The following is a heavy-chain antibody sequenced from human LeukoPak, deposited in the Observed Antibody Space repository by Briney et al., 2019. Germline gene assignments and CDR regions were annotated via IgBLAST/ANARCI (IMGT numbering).Heavy chain of an antibody. Sequence: SQTLSLTCAISGDSVSSNSVTWNWIRQSPSRGLEWLGRTYYRSTWYNDYAVSVRGRITVNPDTSKNQFSLHLNSVTPEDTAVYYCARRLPKSACFDPWARESWSPSPQ. J-gene: IGHJ5*02. D-gene: IGHD2-21*02. CDR1: GDSVSSNSVT. CDR3: ARRLPKSACFDP. V-gene: IGHV6-1*01. CDR2: TYYRSTWYN.